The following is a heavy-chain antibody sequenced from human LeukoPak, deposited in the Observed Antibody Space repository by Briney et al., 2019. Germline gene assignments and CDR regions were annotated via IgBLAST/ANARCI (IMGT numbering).Heavy chain of an antibody. CDR1: GYTFTSYG. Sequence: ASVKVSCKASGYTFTSYGISWVRQAPGQGLEWMGWINPNSGGTNYAQKFQGRVTMTRDTSISTAYMELSRLRSDDTAVYYCARDEADLAYCGGDCYSLYFDYWGQGTLVTVSS. V-gene: IGHV1-2*02. D-gene: IGHD2-21*02. CDR3: ARDEADLAYCGGDCYSLYFDY. J-gene: IGHJ4*02. CDR2: INPNSGGT.